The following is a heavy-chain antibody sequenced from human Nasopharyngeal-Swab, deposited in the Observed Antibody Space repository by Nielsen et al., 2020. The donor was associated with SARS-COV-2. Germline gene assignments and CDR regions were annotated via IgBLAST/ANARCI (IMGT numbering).Heavy chain of an antibody. CDR3: ARESWDNQKNDGFDV. V-gene: IGHV4-59*01. D-gene: IGHD1-26*01. Sequence: SETLSLTCTISGGYMSGYSWSWIRQAPGKGLEWFGKIYDSWSTLYNHALQSRVTMSVDTSKNQFSLKLTSVTIADTAVYYCARESWDNQKNDGFDVWGQGTMVTVSS. CDR2: IYDSWST. J-gene: IGHJ3*01. CDR1: GGYMSGYS.